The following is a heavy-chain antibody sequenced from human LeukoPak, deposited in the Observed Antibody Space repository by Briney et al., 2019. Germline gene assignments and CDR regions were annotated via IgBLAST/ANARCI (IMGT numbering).Heavy chain of an antibody. D-gene: IGHD1-7*01. CDR2: IGANNGNT. V-gene: IGHV1-18*01. CDR1: GYTFTKYD. Sequence: GASVKVSCKASGYTFTKYDINWVRQAPGQGLEWMGWIGANNGNTNYAQNLQGRLTMTTDTSTSTAYMELRSLRSDDTAVYYCARAITGTTRYDWYFDLWGRGTLVTVSS. J-gene: IGHJ2*01. CDR3: ARAITGTTRYDWYFDL.